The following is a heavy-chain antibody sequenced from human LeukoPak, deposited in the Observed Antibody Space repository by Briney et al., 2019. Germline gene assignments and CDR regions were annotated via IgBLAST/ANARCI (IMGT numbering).Heavy chain of an antibody. CDR3: ARGGLYSSSWYHY. D-gene: IGHD6-13*01. V-gene: IGHV4-34*01. CDR2: INHSGST. CDR1: GGSFSGYY. J-gene: IGHJ4*02. Sequence: PSETLSLTCAGYGGSFSGYYWSWIRQPPGKGLEWIGEINHSGSTNYNPSLKSRVTISVDTSKNQFSLKLSSVTAADTAVYYCARGGLYSSSWYHYWGQGTLVTVSS.